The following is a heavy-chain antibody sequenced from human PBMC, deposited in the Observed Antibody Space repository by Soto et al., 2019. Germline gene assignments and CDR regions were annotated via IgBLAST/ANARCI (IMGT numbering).Heavy chain of an antibody. Sequence: TLSPTCTVSVGSVSTEDFFWTWILQPPGKGLEWVGNIYFSGRTFYNPSLRGRISISMDTSTNQFSLKLTSVTAADTAVYFCARYSGLQYHEHWNNWLDPWGQGTLVTVSS. V-gene: IGHV4-30-4*01. J-gene: IGHJ5*02. CDR1: VGSVSTEDFF. CDR2: IYFSGRT. CDR3: ARYSGLQYHEHWNNWLDP. D-gene: IGHD4-4*01.